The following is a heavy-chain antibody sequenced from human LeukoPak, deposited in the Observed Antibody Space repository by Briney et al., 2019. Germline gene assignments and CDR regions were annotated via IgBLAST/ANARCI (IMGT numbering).Heavy chain of an antibody. CDR1: GGSISSYY. V-gene: IGHV4-59*01. CDR2: IYYSGST. D-gene: IGHD3-22*01. Sequence: SGTLSLTCTVSGGSISSYYWSWIRQPPGKGLEWLGYIYYSGSTNYNPSLKSRVTISVDTSKNQFSLKLSSVTAADTAVYYCARVYSSGYYYLDYWGQGTLVTVSS. CDR3: ARVYSSGYYYLDY. J-gene: IGHJ4*02.